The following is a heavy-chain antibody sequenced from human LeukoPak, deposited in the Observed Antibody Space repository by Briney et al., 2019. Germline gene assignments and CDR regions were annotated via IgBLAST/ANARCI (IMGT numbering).Heavy chain of an antibody. CDR2: IYSGGST. V-gene: IGHV3-53*01. Sequence: GGSLRLSCAASGFTVSSNYMSWVRQAPGKGLEWVSVIYSGGSTYYADSVKGRFTISRDNSKNTLYLQMSSLRVEDTAVYYCAREIYCSASSCTGGVFDIWGQGTMVTVSS. D-gene: IGHD2-15*01. CDR1: GFTVSSNY. J-gene: IGHJ3*02. CDR3: AREIYCSASSCTGGVFDI.